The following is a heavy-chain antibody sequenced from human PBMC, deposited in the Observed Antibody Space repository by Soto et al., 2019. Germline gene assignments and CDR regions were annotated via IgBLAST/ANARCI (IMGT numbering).Heavy chain of an antibody. D-gene: IGHD4-17*01. CDR2: IYYSGST. J-gene: IGHJ4*02. CDR1: GGSISSYY. Sequence: SETLSLTCTVSGGSISSYYWSWIRQPPGKGLEWIGYIYYSGSTNYNPSLKSRVTISVDTSKNQFSLKLSSVTAADTSLYYCASGVTTHRYFDYWGKGTLDTVSS. CDR3: ASGVTTHRYFDY. V-gene: IGHV4-59*01.